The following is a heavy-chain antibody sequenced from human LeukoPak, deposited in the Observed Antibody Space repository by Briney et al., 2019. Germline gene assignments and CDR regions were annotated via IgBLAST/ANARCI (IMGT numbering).Heavy chain of an antibody. D-gene: IGHD3-10*01. V-gene: IGHV3-30*02. Sequence: GGSLRLSCAASGFTFSSYGMHWVRQAPGKGLEWVAFIRYDGSNKYYADSVKGRFTISRDNSKNTLYLQMNSLRAEDTAVYYCAKDSLDIGMVRGNDYWGQGTLVTVSS. CDR2: IRYDGSNK. CDR1: GFTFSSYG. CDR3: AKDSLDIGMVRGNDY. J-gene: IGHJ4*02.